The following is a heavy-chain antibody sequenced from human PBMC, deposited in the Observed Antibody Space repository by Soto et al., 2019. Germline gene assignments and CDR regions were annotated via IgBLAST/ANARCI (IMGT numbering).Heavy chain of an antibody. V-gene: IGHV4-59*01. CDR2: IYYNGST. J-gene: IGHJ4*02. CDR3: ARKSYSYGYYFDY. Sequence: QVQLQESGPGLVKPSETLSLSCTVSGGSISGYYWSWIRQPPGKGLKWIGNIYYNGSTNYNPSLKSRVTISVDTSKNQFSLKLSSVTAADTAVYYCARKSYSYGYYFDYWGQGTLVTVSS. D-gene: IGHD5-18*01. CDR1: GGSISGYY.